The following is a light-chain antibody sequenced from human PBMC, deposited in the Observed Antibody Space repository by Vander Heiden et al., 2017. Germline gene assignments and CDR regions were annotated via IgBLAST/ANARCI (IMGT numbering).Light chain of an antibody. V-gene: IGKV1-39*01. J-gene: IGKJ3*01. Sequence: DIQMTQSPSSLSASVGDRVTITCRASQSISRHLNWYQQKPGKAPKLLIYAAASLQSGVPSRFSGSGSGTDFTLTISSLQPEDFATYYCQQSYSTPPDTFGPGTKVDIK. CDR3: QQSYSTPPDT. CDR2: AAA. CDR1: QSISRH.